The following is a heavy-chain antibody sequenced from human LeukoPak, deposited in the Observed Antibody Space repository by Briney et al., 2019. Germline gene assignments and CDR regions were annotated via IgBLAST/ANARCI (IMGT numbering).Heavy chain of an antibody. J-gene: IGHJ5*02. CDR3: ARRYCSSTSCHTDGWFDP. D-gene: IGHD2-2*02. CDR2: IYPGDSDT. Sequence: GESLKISCKGSGYSFTSYWIGWVRQMPGKGLEWMGIIYPGDSDTRYSPSFQGQVTISADKSISTAYLQWSSLKASDTAMYYCARRYCSSTSCHTDGWFDPWGQGTLVTVSS. V-gene: IGHV5-51*01. CDR1: GYSFTSYW.